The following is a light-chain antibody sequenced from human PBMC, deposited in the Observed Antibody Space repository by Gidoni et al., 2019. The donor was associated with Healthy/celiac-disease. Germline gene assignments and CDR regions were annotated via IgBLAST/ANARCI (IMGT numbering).Light chain of an antibody. V-gene: IGLV3-16*01. J-gene: IGLJ3*02. CDR1: ALPKKD. Sequence: SYELTQPPSVSVSLGQMARITCSGEALPKKDAYWYQQKPGQFPVLVIYKDSERPSGIPARFSGSSSGTIVTLTISGVQAEDEADYYCLSADSSGTSWVFGGGTKLTVL. CDR3: LSADSSGTSWV. CDR2: KDS.